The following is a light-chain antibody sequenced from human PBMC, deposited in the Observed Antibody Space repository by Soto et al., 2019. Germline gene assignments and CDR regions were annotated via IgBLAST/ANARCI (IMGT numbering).Light chain of an antibody. CDR2: EVI. J-gene: IGLJ2*01. CDR1: SSDVGGYNY. CDR3: SSYAGSNNWDVV. Sequence: QSALTQPPSASGSPGQSVTISCTGTSSDVGGYNYVSWYQQHPGKAPKLMIYEVIKRPSGVPDRFSGSKSGNTASLTVSGLQSEDEADYYCSSYAGSNNWDVVFVGGTKLTVL. V-gene: IGLV2-8*01.